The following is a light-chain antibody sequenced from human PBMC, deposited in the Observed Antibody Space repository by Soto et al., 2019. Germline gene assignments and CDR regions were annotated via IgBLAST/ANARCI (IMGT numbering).Light chain of an antibody. CDR1: QTVNTW. CDR2: DAS. CDR3: QQYDSYSSGP. V-gene: IGKV1-5*01. J-gene: IGKJ1*01. Sequence: DIQMTQSPSTLSASVGDRVTITCRASQTVNTWLAWNQQKPGKAPKVLIFDASSLKTGVPSRFSGSGSGTEFTLTISNLQPDDFATYYCQQYDSYSSGPFGQGTKVDI.